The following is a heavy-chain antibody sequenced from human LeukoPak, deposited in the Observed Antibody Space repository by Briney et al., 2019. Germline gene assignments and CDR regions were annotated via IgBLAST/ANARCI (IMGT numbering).Heavy chain of an antibody. D-gene: IGHD3-22*01. CDR1: GFTFSNYS. J-gene: IGHJ4*02. CDR2: IRSSSTTI. CDR3: AKDRQARGSSGYYGGVNFDF. V-gene: IGHV3-48*01. Sequence: GGSLRLSCEASGFTFSNYSMNWVRQAPGKGLEWVSYIRSSSTTIYYADSVKGRFTISRDNAKNSLYLQMNSLRAEDTAVYYCAKDRQARGSSGYYGGVNFDFWGQGTLVTVSS.